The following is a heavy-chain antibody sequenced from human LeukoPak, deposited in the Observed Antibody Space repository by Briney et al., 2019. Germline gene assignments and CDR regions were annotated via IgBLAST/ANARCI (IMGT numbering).Heavy chain of an antibody. V-gene: IGHV1-69*01. CDR3: ARGLGLPLLIDYYYGMDV. J-gene: IGHJ6*02. CDR2: IIPNFGTA. D-gene: IGHD3-16*01. Sequence: SVKVSCKASGGTFSSYAISWVRQAPGQGLEWMGGIIPNFGTANYAQKFQGRVTITADESTSTAYMELSSLRSEDTAVYYCARGLGLPLLIDYYYGMDVWGQGTTVTVSS. CDR1: GGTFSSYA.